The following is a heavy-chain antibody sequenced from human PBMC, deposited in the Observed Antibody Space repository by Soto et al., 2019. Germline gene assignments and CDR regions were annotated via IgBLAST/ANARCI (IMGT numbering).Heavy chain of an antibody. Sequence: PSETLSLTCTVSGGSISSSSYYWGWIRQPPGKRLEWIGSIYYSGSTYYNPSLKSRITISVDTSKNQFSLKLNSVTAADTAVYYCARVRYYEIPQVWFAPWGQGTLVTVSS. CDR3: ARVRYYEIPQVWFAP. D-gene: IGHD3-22*01. CDR2: IYYSGST. V-gene: IGHV4-39*07. J-gene: IGHJ5*02. CDR1: GGSISSSSYY.